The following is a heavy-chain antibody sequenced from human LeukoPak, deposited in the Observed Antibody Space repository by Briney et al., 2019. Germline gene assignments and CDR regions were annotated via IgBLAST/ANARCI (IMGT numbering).Heavy chain of an antibody. V-gene: IGHV3-23*01. CDR1: GFPFSSHG. D-gene: IGHD3-3*01. CDR2: ISWNSGSI. J-gene: IGHJ4*02. Sequence: GGSLRLSCAGSGFPFSSHGMNWVRQAPGKGLEWVSGISWNSGSIGYADSVKGRFTISRDNSKNTLYLQMNSLRAEDTAVYYCAKGRHQTYYDFWSGYYLAYWGQGTLVTVSS. CDR3: AKGRHQTYYDFWSGYYLAY.